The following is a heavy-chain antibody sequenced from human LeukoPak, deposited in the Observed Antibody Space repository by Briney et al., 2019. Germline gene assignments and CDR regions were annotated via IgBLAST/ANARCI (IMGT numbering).Heavy chain of an antibody. V-gene: IGHV3-7*01. D-gene: IGHD4-17*01. J-gene: IGHJ6*02. CDR1: GFTFSSYW. CDR2: IKQDGSEK. Sequence: PGGSLRLSCAASGFTFSSYWMSWVRQAPGKGLEWVANIKQDGSEKYYVDSVKGRFTISRDNAKNSLYLQMNSLRAEDTAVYYCAREGSATDQTVAMEHYYYYGMDVWGQGTTVTVSS. CDR3: AREGSATDQTVAMEHYYYYGMDV.